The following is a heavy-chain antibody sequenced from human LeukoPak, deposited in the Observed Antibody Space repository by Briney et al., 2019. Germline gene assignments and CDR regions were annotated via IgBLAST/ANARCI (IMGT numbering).Heavy chain of an antibody. CDR3: ITPLPYSAQ. D-gene: IGHD2-21*01. CDR1: GLTFSSYN. CDR2: IKPKTDGETT. Sequence: PGGSLRLSCAVFGLTFSSYNMNWVRQAPGKGLEWVGRIKPKTDGETTEYAAPVKDRFSISRDDSKSMMYLQMNSLKTEDTAVYYCITPLPYSAQGGQGTLVTVSS. V-gene: IGHV3-15*07. J-gene: IGHJ4*02.